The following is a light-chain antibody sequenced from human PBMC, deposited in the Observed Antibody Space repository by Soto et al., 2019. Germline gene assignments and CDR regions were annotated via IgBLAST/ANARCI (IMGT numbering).Light chain of an antibody. CDR1: QSVSSY. Sequence: EIVLTQSPATLSLSPGERATLSCRASQSVSSYLAWYQQKPGQAPRLLIYDSSNRATGIPARFSGSASGTDFTLTISRLEPEDFAIYYCQQRSNWPPVTFGGGTKVEIK. V-gene: IGKV3-11*01. CDR3: QQRSNWPPVT. CDR2: DSS. J-gene: IGKJ4*01.